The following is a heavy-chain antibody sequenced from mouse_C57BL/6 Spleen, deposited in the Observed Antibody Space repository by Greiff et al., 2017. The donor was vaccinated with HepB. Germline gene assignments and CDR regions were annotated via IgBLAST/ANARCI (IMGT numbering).Heavy chain of an antibody. Sequence: VQLQQSGAELVKPGASVKMSCKASGYTFTSYWITWVKQRPGQGLEWIGDIYPGSGSTNYNEKFKSKATLTVDTSSSTAYMQLSSLTSEDSAVYYCARSGGYYYEGWFAYWGQGTLVTVSA. D-gene: IGHD1-1*01. CDR1: GYTFTSYW. CDR2: IYPGSGST. CDR3: ARSGGYYYEGWFAY. V-gene: IGHV1-55*01. J-gene: IGHJ3*01.